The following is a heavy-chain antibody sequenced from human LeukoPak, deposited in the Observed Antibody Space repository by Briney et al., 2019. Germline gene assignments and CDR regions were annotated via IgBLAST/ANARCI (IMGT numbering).Heavy chain of an antibody. D-gene: IGHD3-3*01. J-gene: IGHJ6*02. V-gene: IGHV3-11*04. CDR2: ISSSGSTI. CDR3: AREVYYDFWSGYYTASGIVYGMDV. Sequence: GGSLRLSCAASGFTFSDYYMSWIRQAPGKGLEWVSYISSSGSTIYYADSAKGRFTISRDNAKNSLYMQMNSLRAEDTAVYYCAREVYYDFWSGYYTASGIVYGMDVWGQGTTVTVSS. CDR1: GFTFSDYY.